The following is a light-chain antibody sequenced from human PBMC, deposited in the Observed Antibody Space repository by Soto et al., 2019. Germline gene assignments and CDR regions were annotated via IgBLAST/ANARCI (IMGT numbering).Light chain of an antibody. J-gene: IGKJ2*01. CDR1: QSLVFREGSTF. CDR2: RVS. V-gene: IGKV2-30*01. Sequence: DVVMTQSPLSLPVTLGQPASISCKSSQSLVFREGSTFLHWFQQRPGQSPRRLIYRVSNRDSGVPDRFSGSGSGTDFTLRISRVEAEDVGIYYCMQGTHWPYTFGQGTKLEIK. CDR3: MQGTHWPYT.